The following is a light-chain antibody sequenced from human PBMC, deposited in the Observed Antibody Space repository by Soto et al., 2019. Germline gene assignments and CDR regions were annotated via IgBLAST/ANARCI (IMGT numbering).Light chain of an antibody. V-gene: IGKV2-28*01. CDR1: QSLLHSDGYNY. CDR2: LGS. Sequence: DIVMTQSPLSLPVTPGEPASISCRSSQSLLHSDGYNYLHWYLQKPGQSPLLLIDLGSNRASGVPDRLSGRESGTDCPLKASTVEAEDVGVNNCMQALQSPHTLSPGTTLEL. J-gene: IGKJ2*01. CDR3: MQALQSPHT.